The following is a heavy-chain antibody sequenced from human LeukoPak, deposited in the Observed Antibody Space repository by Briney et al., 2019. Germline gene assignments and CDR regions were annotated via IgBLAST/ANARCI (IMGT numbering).Heavy chain of an antibody. CDR1: GFTFSSYG. J-gene: IGHJ4*02. V-gene: IGHV3-30*02. Sequence: GGSLRLPCAASGFTFSSYGMHWVRQAPGKGLEWVAFIRYDGSNKYYADSVKGRFTISRDNSKNTLYLQMNSLRAEDTAVYYCAKDLCSGGSCYSDYWGQGTLVTVSS. CDR2: IRYDGSNK. CDR3: AKDLCSGGSCYSDY. D-gene: IGHD2-15*01.